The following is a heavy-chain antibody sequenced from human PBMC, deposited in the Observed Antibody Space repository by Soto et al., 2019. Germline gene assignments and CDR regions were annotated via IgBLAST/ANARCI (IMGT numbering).Heavy chain of an antibody. CDR1: GGSISNNYW. CDR3: ATKNTVAEALKAGTFDH. V-gene: IGHV4-4*02. Sequence: QVQLQESGPGLVKPSGTLSLTCAVSGGSISNNYWWSWVRQPPGKGLEWIGEIHHSGSTNYNPSLESRVPTPVEKAIHHFSLELSSVTAADTAMYYCATKNTVAEALKAGTFDHWGQGTLVTVSS. J-gene: IGHJ4*02. CDR2: IHHSGST. D-gene: IGHD2-21*01.